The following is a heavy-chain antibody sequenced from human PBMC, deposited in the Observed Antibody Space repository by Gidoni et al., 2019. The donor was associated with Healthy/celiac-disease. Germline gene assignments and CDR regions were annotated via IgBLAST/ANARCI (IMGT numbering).Heavy chain of an antibody. CDR2: IISSGSTI. D-gene: IGHD3-3*01. V-gene: IGHV3-48*03. CDR3: ARVGDAYDFWSGLLFDY. J-gene: IGHJ4*02. CDR1: GLPFSSYE. Sequence: EVQLVVSGGGLVQPGGSMRLSCADSGLPFSSYEMNWVRQAPGKGLEWGSYIISSGSTIDDADSVKGRFTIYRDNAKNSLYLQMNSLRAEDTAVYYCARVGDAYDFWSGLLFDYWGQGTLVTVSS.